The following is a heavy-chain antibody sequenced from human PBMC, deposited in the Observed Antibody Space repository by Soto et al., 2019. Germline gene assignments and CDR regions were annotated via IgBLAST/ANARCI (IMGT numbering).Heavy chain of an antibody. CDR2: INCGNGSI. D-gene: IGHD7-27*01. CDR3: AREPLGLYYCDY. V-gene: IGHV1-3*01. Sequence: ASLKDPCKDTEYTFNTYNIQWVRHTTEKRLEWMGWINCGNGSIKYSKNFQGRVTITSDTSASTAYMDLSSLRSDHTAVYHCAREPLGLYYCDYCCHGTLVTVS. J-gene: IGHJ4*01. CDR1: EYTFNTYN.